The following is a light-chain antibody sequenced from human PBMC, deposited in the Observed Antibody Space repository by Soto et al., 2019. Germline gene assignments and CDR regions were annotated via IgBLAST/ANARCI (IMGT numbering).Light chain of an antibody. J-gene: IGLJ7*01. Sequence: QSALTQPASVSGSPGQSITISCTGTSSDVGSHNLVSWYQQHPGQAPKLMIYEVSKRPLGVSARFSASKSGNTASLTISGIQPEDEADYYCCSYGGSRAVFGGGTQLTVL. V-gene: IGLV2-23*02. CDR2: EVS. CDR3: CSYGGSRAV. CDR1: SSDVGSHNL.